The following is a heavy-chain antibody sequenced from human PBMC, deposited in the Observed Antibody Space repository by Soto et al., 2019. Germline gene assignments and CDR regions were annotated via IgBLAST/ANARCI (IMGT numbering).Heavy chain of an antibody. CDR3: ARDSYDYVWGSYRPEPALDY. V-gene: IGHV3-7*01. CDR2: IKQDGSEK. CDR1: GFTFSRFW. D-gene: IGHD3-16*02. J-gene: IGHJ4*02. Sequence: EVQLVESGGGLVQPGGSLRLACAASGFTFSRFWMSWVRQAPGQGLEWVATIKQDGSEKYYVDSVKGRFTISRDNAKNSLYLQMNSLRAEDTAVYYCARDSYDYVWGSYRPEPALDYWGQGTLVTVSS.